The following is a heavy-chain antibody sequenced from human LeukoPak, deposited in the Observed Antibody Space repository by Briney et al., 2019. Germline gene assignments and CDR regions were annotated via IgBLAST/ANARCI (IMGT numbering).Heavy chain of an antibody. CDR2: IYASGST. D-gene: IGHD2/OR15-2a*01. V-gene: IGHV4-61*02. J-gene: IGHJ6*02. CDR3: ARVLYYYYGMDV. CDR1: GGSISSGSSY. Sequence: SQTLSLTCTVSGGSISSGSSYWSWIRQPAGKGLEWIGRIYASGSTNYNPSLKSRVTISVDTSKNQFSLKLSSVTAADTAVYYCARVLYYYYGMDVWGQGTTVTVSS.